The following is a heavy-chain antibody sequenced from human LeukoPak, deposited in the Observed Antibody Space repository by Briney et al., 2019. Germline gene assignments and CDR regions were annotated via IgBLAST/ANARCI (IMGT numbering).Heavy chain of an antibody. CDR2: IKQDGNEK. CDR3: ARGGAYCSSTSCYFSPPENNWFDP. V-gene: IGHV3-7*01. CDR1: GFTFSSYW. Sequence: GGSLRLSCAASGFTFSSYWMSWARHPPGKGLEWVANIKQDGNEKYYVHSVKGRFTISRDNAKNSLYLQMNSLRAEDTAVYYCARGGAYCSSTSCYFSPPENNWFDPWGQRTLVTVSS. D-gene: IGHD2-2*01. J-gene: IGHJ5*02.